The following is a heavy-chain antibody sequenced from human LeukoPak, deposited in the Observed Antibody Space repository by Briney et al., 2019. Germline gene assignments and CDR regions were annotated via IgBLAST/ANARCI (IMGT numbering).Heavy chain of an antibody. CDR1: GYTFTSYD. V-gene: IGHV1-8*01. Sequence: ASVKVSCKASGYTFTSYDINWVRQATGQGLEWMGWMNLNSGNTGYAQKFQGRVTMTRNTSISTAYMELSSLRSEDTAVYYCARGVGYSYGFGYWGQGTLVTVSS. J-gene: IGHJ4*02. CDR2: MNLNSGNT. D-gene: IGHD5-18*01. CDR3: ARGVGYSYGFGY.